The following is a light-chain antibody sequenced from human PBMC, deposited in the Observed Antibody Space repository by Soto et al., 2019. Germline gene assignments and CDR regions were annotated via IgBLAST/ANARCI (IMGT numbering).Light chain of an antibody. CDR2: AAS. Sequence: DIQMTQSPSSLSASVGDRVTITCRASQSINTYLNWYQQKPGKAPKLLIYAASSLQSGVPSRFSGSGSETDFTLTIGSLQPEDFATYYCQESYSHSRTFGPGTKGDI. CDR3: QESYSHSRT. V-gene: IGKV1-39*01. J-gene: IGKJ3*01. CDR1: QSINTY.